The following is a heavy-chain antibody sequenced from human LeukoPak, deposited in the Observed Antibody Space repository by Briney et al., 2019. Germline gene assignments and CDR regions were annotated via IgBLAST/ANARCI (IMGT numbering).Heavy chain of an antibody. D-gene: IGHD3-22*01. Sequence: ASVKVSCKASGYTFARYYIHWVRQDPGQGLEWMGIINPSGGSTRYAQKFQGRVTMTRDTSTSTVYMELSSLRTDDTAVYYCGRGGYYNSSGSFYPWGQGTLVTVSS. CDR1: GYTFARYY. V-gene: IGHV1-46*01. CDR3: GRGGYYNSSGSFYP. CDR2: INPSGGST. J-gene: IGHJ5*02.